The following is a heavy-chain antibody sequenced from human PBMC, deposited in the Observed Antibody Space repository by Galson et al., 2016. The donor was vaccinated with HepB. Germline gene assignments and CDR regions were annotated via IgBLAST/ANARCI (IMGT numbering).Heavy chain of an antibody. D-gene: IGHD6-19*01. J-gene: IGHJ4*02. CDR2: IYYSGGT. CDR1: GGSISSSSYY. CDR3: ARVDDTSGWYIFDY. V-gene: IGHV4-39*01. Sequence: SETLSLTCTVSGGSISSSSYYWGWVRQPPGKGLEWIGNIYYSGGTYYNPSLKSRVTVSVDTSKNQFSLKLTSVTAADTAVYYCARVDDTSGWYIFDYWGQGTLVTVSS.